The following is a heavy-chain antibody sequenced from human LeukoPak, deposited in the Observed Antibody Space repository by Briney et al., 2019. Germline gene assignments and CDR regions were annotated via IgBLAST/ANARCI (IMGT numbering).Heavy chain of an antibody. J-gene: IGHJ4*02. CDR2: INHSGST. D-gene: IGHD4-17*01. CDR3: ARPYTTTVTNGPFDY. Sequence: SETLSLTCAVYGGSFSGYYWSWIRQPPGKGLEWIGEINHSGSTNYNPSLKSRVTISVDTSENQFSLKLSSVTAADTAVYYCARPYTTTVTNGPFDYWGQGTLVTVSS. CDR1: GGSFSGYY. V-gene: IGHV4-34*01.